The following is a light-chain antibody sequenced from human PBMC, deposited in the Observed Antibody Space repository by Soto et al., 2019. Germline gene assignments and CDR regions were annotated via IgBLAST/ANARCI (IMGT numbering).Light chain of an antibody. CDR3: QQYGMSPWT. Sequence: DIVLTQSPGTLSLSPGERATLSCRASQSISSSCLAWYQQRPGQAPRLLIYGASSRATGIPDRFSGSGSGTDFTLTISRLEPEDFAVYYCQQYGMSPWTFGQGTKVEI. CDR1: QSISSSC. CDR2: GAS. V-gene: IGKV3-20*01. J-gene: IGKJ1*01.